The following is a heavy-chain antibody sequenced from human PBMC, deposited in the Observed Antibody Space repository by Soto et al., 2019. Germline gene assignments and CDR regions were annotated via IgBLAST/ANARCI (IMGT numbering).Heavy chain of an antibody. J-gene: IGHJ6*02. V-gene: IGHV3-30-3*01. D-gene: IGHD4-17*01. CDR3: ARDVDDYGDYSRWYYYDGMDV. Sequence: QVQLVESGGGVVQPGRSLRLSCAASGFTFSSYAMHWVRQAPGKGLEWVAVISYDGSNKYYADSVKGRFTISRDNSKXXLXLXXNSLRAEDTAVYYCARDVDDYGDYSRWYYYDGMDVWGQGTTVTVSS. CDR1: GFTFSSYA. CDR2: ISYDGSNK.